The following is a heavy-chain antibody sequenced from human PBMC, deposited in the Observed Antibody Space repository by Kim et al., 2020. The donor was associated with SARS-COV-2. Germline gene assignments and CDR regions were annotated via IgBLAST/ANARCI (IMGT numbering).Heavy chain of an antibody. Sequence: GGSLRLSCAASGFTFSSYAMHWVRQAPGKGLEWVAVISYDGSNKYYVDSVKGRFTISRDNSKNTLYLQMNSLRAEDTAVYYCARPYSGSYYGAFDIWGQGTMVTVSS. V-gene: IGHV3-30*04. D-gene: IGHD1-26*01. J-gene: IGHJ3*02. CDR3: ARPYSGSYYGAFDI. CDR2: ISYDGSNK. CDR1: GFTFSSYA.